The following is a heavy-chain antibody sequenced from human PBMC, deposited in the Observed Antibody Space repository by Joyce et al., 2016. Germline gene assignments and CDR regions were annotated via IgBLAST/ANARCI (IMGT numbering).Heavy chain of an antibody. J-gene: IGHJ4*02. CDR3: ARHRDLYSSLDS. V-gene: IGHV4-39*01. CDR2: VYYRGNT. D-gene: IGHD6-13*01. Sequence: QVQLQESGPGLVKPSETLSLSCTVSGYSIGITSFYWAWIRQPPGKPLEWIGSVYYRGNTFYHPSLKSRVTISVYTLKSHFSLRLNSVTAADTAVYFCARHRDLYSSLDSWGQGTLVTVSS. CDR1: GYSIGITSFY.